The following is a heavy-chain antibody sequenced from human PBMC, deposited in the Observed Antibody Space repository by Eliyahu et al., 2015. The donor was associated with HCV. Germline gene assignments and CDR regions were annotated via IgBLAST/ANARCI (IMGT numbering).Heavy chain of an antibody. CDR3: ARAKYYYDRSGYLLLDY. V-gene: IGHV4-59*02. D-gene: IGHD3-22*01. CDR2: IYYSGST. CDR1: GGSVSHNY. Sequence: QVQLQESGPGLVKPSETLSLTCTVSGGSVSHNYWSWIRQPPGKGLEWIAYIYYSGSTNYNPSLKSRVTISVDTSKNQFSLKLSSVTAADTAVYYCARAKYYYDRSGYLLLDYWGQGTLVTVSS. J-gene: IGHJ4*02.